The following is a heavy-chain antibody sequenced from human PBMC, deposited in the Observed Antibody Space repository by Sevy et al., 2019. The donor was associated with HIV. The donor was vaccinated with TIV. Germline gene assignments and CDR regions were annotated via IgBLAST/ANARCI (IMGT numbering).Heavy chain of an antibody. V-gene: IGHV1-18*01. J-gene: IGHJ4*02. Sequence: ASVQVSCQASGYSFTTYGISWVRQAPGQGLEWMGWISPYRCNTDFVRKFQGRITMTTETSTSTAYMELRRRTSDDTAVYYCATVGNLNWVPFDCWGQGTLVTVSS. D-gene: IGHD7-27*01. CDR2: ISPYRCNT. CDR1: GYSFTTYG. CDR3: ATVGNLNWVPFDC.